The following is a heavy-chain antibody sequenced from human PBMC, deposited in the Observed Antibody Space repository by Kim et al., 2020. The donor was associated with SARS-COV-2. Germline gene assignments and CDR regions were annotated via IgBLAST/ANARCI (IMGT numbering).Heavy chain of an antibody. CDR2: IYYSGST. CDR3: ARGYYDFWSGYYGY. D-gene: IGHD3-3*01. Sequence: SETLSLTCTVSGGSISSSSYYWGWIRQPPGKGLEWIGSIYYSGSTYYNPSLKSRVTISVDTSKNQFSLKLSSVTAADTAVYYCARGYYDFWSGYYGYWGQGTLVTVSS. CDR1: GGSISSSSYY. V-gene: IGHV4-39*01. J-gene: IGHJ4*02.